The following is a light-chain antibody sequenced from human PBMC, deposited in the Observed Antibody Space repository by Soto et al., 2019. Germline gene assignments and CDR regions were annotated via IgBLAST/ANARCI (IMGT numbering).Light chain of an antibody. CDR2: GAS. V-gene: IGKV3-20*01. Sequence: EIVLTQSPGTLSLSPGERATLSCRASQSVSSSYLAWYQQKPGQAPRLLIYGASSRATGIPDRFSGSGSGTDFTLSISRLEPEDFTVYYCQQYGSSLLFPVGPGTKVDIK. CDR1: QSVSSSY. J-gene: IGKJ3*01. CDR3: QQYGSSLLFP.